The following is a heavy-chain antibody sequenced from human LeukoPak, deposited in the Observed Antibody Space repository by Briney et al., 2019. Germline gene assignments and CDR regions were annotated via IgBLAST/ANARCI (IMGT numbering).Heavy chain of an antibody. J-gene: IGHJ4*02. CDR3: ARDSISSTTYCGGDCSVAFDY. CDR2: IWYDGSNK. Sequence: GGSLRLSCAASGFTFSSYGMHWVRQAPGKGLEWVAVIWYDGSNKYYADSVKGRFTISRDNSKNTLYLQMNSLRAEDTAVYYCARDSISSTTYCGGDCSVAFDYWGQGTLVTVSS. D-gene: IGHD2-21*02. CDR1: GFTFSSYG. V-gene: IGHV3-33*01.